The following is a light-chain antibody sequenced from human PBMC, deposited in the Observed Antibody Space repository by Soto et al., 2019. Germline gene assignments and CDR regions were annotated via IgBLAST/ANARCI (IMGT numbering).Light chain of an antibody. CDR3: AAWDDSLNGPV. J-gene: IGLJ2*01. CDR1: SSNIGLND. V-gene: IGLV1-44*01. Sequence: QSVLTQPPSASGTPGQTVTISCSGSSSNIGLNDVHWYRQLSGTAPQILIYDTNQQATGVPDRFSGSRSGTSASLAIHGLQSEDEADYHCAAWDDSLNGPVFGGGTNVTVL. CDR2: DTN.